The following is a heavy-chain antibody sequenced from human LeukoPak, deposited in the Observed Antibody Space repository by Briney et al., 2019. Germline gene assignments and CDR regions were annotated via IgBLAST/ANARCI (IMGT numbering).Heavy chain of an antibody. CDR3: ARSSEVLLWFGELLSAFDI. CDR2: ISSSSSYI. Sequence: GGSLRLSCAASGFTFSSYSMNWVRQAPGKGLEWVSSISSSSSYIYYADSVKGRFTISRDNAKNSLYLQMNSLRAEDTAVYYCARSSEVLLWFGELLSAFDIWGQGTMVTVSS. D-gene: IGHD3-10*01. V-gene: IGHV3-21*01. CDR1: GFTFSSYS. J-gene: IGHJ3*02.